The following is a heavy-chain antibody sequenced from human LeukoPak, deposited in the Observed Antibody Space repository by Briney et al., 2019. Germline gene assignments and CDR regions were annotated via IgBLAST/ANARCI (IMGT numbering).Heavy chain of an antibody. Sequence: SETLSLTCRVSGGSISSYYWSWIRQAPGKGLEWIGYIYYSGSTKYSPSLKSRVTISLDTSKNQLSLKLSSVTAADTAVYYCARVGRIFYYYYMDVWGKGTTVTISS. CDR3: ARVGRIFYYYYMDV. CDR1: GGSISSYY. V-gene: IGHV4-59*01. CDR2: IYYSGST. J-gene: IGHJ6*03.